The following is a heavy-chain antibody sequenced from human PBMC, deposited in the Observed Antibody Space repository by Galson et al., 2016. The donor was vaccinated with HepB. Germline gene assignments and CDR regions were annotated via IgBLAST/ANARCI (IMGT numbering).Heavy chain of an antibody. CDR1: GFSFRSHA. CDR3: ARMRYSSGWLDGFDI. V-gene: IGHV3-21*01. D-gene: IGHD6-19*01. J-gene: IGHJ3*02. CDR2: ISSGSSYT. Sequence: SLRLSCAVFGFSFRSHAMNWARQAPGKGLEWVSSISSGSSYTYYADSVKGRFTISRDNARNSLYLQMNSLGVEDTAVYYCARMRYSSGWLDGFDIWGQGTMVTVSS.